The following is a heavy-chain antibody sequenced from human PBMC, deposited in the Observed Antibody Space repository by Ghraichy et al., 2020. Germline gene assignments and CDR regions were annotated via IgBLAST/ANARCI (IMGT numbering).Heavy chain of an antibody. CDR1: GFTFTSSA. CDR3: AEANYYDSSGYYYIMAYGGY. D-gene: IGHD3-22*01. Sequence: SVKVSCKASGFTFTSSAVQWVRQARGQRLEWIGWIVVGSGNTNYAQKFQERVTITRDMSTSTAYMELSSLRSEDTAVYYCAEANYYDSSGYYYIMAYGGYWGQGTLVTVSS. J-gene: IGHJ4*02. CDR2: IVVGSGNT. V-gene: IGHV1-58*01.